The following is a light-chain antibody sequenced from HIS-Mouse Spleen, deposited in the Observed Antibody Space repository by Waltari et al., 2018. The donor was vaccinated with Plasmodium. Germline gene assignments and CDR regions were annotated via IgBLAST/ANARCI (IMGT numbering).Light chain of an antibody. CDR3: SSYAGSNNVV. CDR1: SSDVGGFTY. Sequence: QSALTQPPSASGSPGQSVTIPCTGPSSDVGGFTYVSWYQQHPGKAPKLMIYEVSKRPSGGPDRFAGSKSGNTASLTVSGLQAEDEADYYCSSYAGSNNVVFGGGTKLTVL. CDR2: EVS. V-gene: IGLV2-8*01. J-gene: IGLJ2*01.